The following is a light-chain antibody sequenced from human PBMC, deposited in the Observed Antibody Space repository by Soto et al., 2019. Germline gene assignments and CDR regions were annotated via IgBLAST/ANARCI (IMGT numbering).Light chain of an antibody. CDR1: SSNIGAGYD. J-gene: IGLJ2*01. CDR2: VNS. Sequence: QSVLTQPPSVSRAPGQRVTISCTGSSSNIGAGYDVHWYQQLPGTAPKLLIYVNSNRPSGVPDRFSGSKSGTSASLAITGLQAEDEADYYCQSYDSRLSGSVFGGGTKLTVL. CDR3: QSYDSRLSGSV. V-gene: IGLV1-40*01.